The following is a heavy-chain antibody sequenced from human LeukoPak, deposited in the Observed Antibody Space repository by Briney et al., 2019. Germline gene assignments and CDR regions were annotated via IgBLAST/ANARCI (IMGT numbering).Heavy chain of an antibody. CDR1: GGTLSSYA. CDR2: IIPIFGTA. J-gene: IGHJ5*02. D-gene: IGHD3-10*01. Sequence: SVKVSCKASGGTLSSYAISWVRQAPGQGLEWMGGIIPIFGTANYAQKFQGRVTITTDESTSTAYMELSSLRSEDTAVYYCARRAGSGSYWSLYNWFDPWGQGTLVTVSS. CDR3: ARRAGSGSYWSLYNWFDP. V-gene: IGHV1-69*05.